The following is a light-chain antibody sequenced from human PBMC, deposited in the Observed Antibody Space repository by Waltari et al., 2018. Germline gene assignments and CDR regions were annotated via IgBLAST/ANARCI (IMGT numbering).Light chain of an antibody. Sequence: QSALTQPASVSGSPGQSITLPCTGTSSDVGNFNLFSWYQQHPGKVPKLIIYEVSKRPSGVSNHFSGSKSGNTASLTISGLRAEDEADYYCCSYAGSRTYVFGTGTKVTVL. CDR1: SSDVGNFNL. J-gene: IGLJ1*01. CDR2: EVS. CDR3: CSYAGSRTYV. V-gene: IGLV2-23*02.